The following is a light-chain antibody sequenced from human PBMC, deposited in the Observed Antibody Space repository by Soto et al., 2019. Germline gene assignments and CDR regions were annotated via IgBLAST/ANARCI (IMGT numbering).Light chain of an antibody. V-gene: IGKV1D-12*01. Sequence: DVQMTQSPSSVSASVGDRVTITCRASQHIGSWLAWYHQKPGRAPKLLIYAASRLQGGVPSRFSGSGSGTDFTLTISSLQPEDFANYFCQKANSFPLTFGGGTKVEIK. J-gene: IGKJ4*01. CDR3: QKANSFPLT. CDR1: QHIGSW. CDR2: AAS.